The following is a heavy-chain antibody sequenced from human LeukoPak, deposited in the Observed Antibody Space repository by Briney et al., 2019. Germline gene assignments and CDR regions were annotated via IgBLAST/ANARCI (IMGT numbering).Heavy chain of an antibody. V-gene: IGHV1-69*01. Sequence: GSSVKVSCKASGGTFSSYAISWVRQAPGQGLEWMGGIIPIFGTANYAQKFQGRVTITADESTSTAYMELSSLRSEDTAVYYCAKEGGGGLLRYFDYWGQGTLVTVSS. D-gene: IGHD3-9*01. CDR3: AKEGGGGLLRYFDY. CDR1: GGTFSSYA. CDR2: IIPIFGTA. J-gene: IGHJ4*02.